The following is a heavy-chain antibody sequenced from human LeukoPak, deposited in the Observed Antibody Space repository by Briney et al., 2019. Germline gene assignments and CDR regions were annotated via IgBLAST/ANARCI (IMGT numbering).Heavy chain of an antibody. D-gene: IGHD2-21*02. CDR1: GITFSNYA. V-gene: IGHV3-9*01. CDR2: ISWNSGSI. CDR3: ATLVVTAMEDAFDI. J-gene: IGHJ3*02. Sequence: GGSLRLSCVASGITFSNYAMHWVRQAPGKGLEWVSGISWNSGSIGYADSVKGRFTISRDNAKNSLYLQMNSLRVEDTALYYCATLVVTAMEDAFDIWGQGTMVTVSS.